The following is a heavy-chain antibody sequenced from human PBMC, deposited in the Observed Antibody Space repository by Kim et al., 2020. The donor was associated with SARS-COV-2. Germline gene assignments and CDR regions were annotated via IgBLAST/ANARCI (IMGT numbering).Heavy chain of an antibody. V-gene: IGHV4-34*01. J-gene: IGHJ2*01. CDR2: ITPTGTT. Sequence: SETLSLTCAVYGRSFSGYYWSWIRQAPGTGLQWIGEITPTGTTNYDPSLRSRVTISVAASEKQFSLTLTSATAADTAVYYCARDKSEYFGSGRARSFDLWGRGSLVTVSS. CDR1: GRSFSGYY. D-gene: IGHD3-10*01. CDR3: ARDKSEYFGSGRARSFDL.